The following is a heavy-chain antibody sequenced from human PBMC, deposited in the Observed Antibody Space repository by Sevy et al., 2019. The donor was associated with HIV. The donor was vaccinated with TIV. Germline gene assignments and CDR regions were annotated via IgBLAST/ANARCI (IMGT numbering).Heavy chain of an antibody. D-gene: IGHD2-15*01. V-gene: IGHV1-18*01. CDR1: GYTFTTYR. CDR2: ISPHNGDT. CDR3: ARAYCSGGRCYSLAY. Sequence: ASVKVSCKVSGYTFTTYRIFWVREAPGQGLESMGWISPHNGDTDYAQKFQGRVTLITDKSTSTAYMDLRGLRSDDTAVYFCARAYCSGGRCYSLAYWGQGTLVTVSS. J-gene: IGHJ4*02.